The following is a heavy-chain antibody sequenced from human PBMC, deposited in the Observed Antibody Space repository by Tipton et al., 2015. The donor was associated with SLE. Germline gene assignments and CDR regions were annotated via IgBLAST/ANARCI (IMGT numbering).Heavy chain of an antibody. CDR2: ISSSSSYT. D-gene: IGHD4-17*01. Sequence: SLRLSCAASGFTFSSYAMRWVRQAPGKGLEWVSAISSSSSYTNYADSVKGRFTISRDNAKNSRYLQMNSLRAEDTAVYYCARGWTTVIPFDYWGQGTLVTVSS. CDR1: GFTFSSYA. J-gene: IGHJ4*02. CDR3: ARGWTTVIPFDY. V-gene: IGHV3-21*01.